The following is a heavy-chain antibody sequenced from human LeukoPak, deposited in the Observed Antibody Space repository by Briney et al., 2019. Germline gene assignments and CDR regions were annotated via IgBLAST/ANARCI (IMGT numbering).Heavy chain of an antibody. CDR3: ASSRYDSSGYYGIIGY. CDR2: ISSSSSYI. CDR1: GFTFSSYS. V-gene: IGHV3-21*01. J-gene: IGHJ4*02. Sequence: PGGSLRLSCAASGFTFSSYSMNWVRQAPGKGLEWVSSISSSSSYIYYADSVKGRFTISRDNAKNPLYLQMNSLRAEDTALYYCASSRYDSSGYYGIIGYWGQGTLVTVSS. D-gene: IGHD3-22*01.